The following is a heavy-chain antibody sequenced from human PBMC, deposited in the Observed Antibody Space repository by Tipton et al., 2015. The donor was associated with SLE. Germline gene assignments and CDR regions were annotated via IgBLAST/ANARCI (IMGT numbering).Heavy chain of an antibody. J-gene: IGHJ4*02. Sequence: SLRLSCAVSGLDFNRYAMNWVRQVPGKGLEWVSHISRDSKTIYYADSVKGRFTISRDNAKTSVYLQLNSLRAEDTAVYYCARPSTTVVPDYWGRGTLVTVSS. CDR2: ISRDSKTI. CDR1: GLDFNRYA. V-gene: IGHV3-48*01. CDR3: ARPSTTVVPDY. D-gene: IGHD3-10*01.